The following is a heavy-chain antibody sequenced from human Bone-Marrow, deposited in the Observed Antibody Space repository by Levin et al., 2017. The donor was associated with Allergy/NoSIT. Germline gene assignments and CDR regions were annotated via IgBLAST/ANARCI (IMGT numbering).Heavy chain of an antibody. CDR1: GFTFRTYV. V-gene: IGHV3-23*01. J-gene: IGHJ4*02. Sequence: LSLTCAASGFTFRTYVMSWVRQAPGKGLEWVSSIDAGGRGTYYADSVKGRFTISRDNSMNTAYLQMNSLRVEDTALYYCAKDIGAGGGSCFSDWGQGTLVTVSS. CDR3: AKDIGAGGGSCFSD. CDR2: IDAGGRGT. D-gene: IGHD2-15*01.